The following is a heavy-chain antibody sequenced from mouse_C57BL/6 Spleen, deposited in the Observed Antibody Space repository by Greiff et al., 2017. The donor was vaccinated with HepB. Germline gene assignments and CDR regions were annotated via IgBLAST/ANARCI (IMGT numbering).Heavy chain of an antibody. CDR2: INPNNGGT. D-gene: IGHD1-1*01. J-gene: IGHJ4*01. CDR3: ARSYGSGDYAMDY. V-gene: IGHV1-26*01. Sequence: EVQLQQSGPELVKPGASVKISCKASGYTFTDYYMNWVKQSHGKSLEWIGDINPNNGGTSYNQKFKGKATLTVDKSSSTAYMELRSLTSEDSAVYYCARSYGSGDYAMDYWGQGTSVTVSS. CDR1: GYTFTDYY.